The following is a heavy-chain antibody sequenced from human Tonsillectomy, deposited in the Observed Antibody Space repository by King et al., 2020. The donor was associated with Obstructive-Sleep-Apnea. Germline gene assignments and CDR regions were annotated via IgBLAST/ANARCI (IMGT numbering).Heavy chain of an antibody. CDR2: IKQDGSEK. Sequence: VQLVESGGGLVQPGGSLRLSCAASGFTFSSYWMSWVRQAPGKGLEWVANIKQDGSEKYYVDSVKGRFTISRDNAKNSLYLQMNSLRAEDTAVYYCARDNGAGWYYYFDYWGQGPRVTVSP. J-gene: IGHJ4*02. CDR3: ARDNGAGWYYYFDY. V-gene: IGHV3-7*03. CDR1: GFTFSSYW. D-gene: IGHD6-19*01.